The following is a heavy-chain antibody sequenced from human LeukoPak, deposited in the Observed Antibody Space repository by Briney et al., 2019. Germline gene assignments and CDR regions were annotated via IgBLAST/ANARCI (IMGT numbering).Heavy chain of an antibody. J-gene: IGHJ4*02. D-gene: IGHD5-12*01. CDR2: IWPDGST. V-gene: IGHV3-53*01. Sequence: GGSLRLSCAASGLTVSSNYMNWVRQAPEKGLEWVSVIWPDGSTYYADSVKGRFTISRDSSKNTLYLQMNSLRAGDTAIFYCARDLSGGATFDYWGQGTLVTVSS. CDR1: GLTVSSNY. CDR3: ARDLSGGATFDY.